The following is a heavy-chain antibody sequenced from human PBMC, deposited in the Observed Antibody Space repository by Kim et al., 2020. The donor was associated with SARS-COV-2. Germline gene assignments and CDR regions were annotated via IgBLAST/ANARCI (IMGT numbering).Heavy chain of an antibody. D-gene: IGHD2-15*01. CDR2: ISGSGGST. Sequence: GESLRLSCAASGFTFSSYAMSWVRQAPGKGLEWVSAISGSGGSTYYADSVKGRFTISRDNSKNTLYLQMNSLRAEDTAVYYCAKDLDYCSGGSCFGDAFDIWGQGTMVTVSS. CDR3: AKDLDYCSGGSCFGDAFDI. V-gene: IGHV3-23*01. J-gene: IGHJ3*02. CDR1: GFTFSSYA.